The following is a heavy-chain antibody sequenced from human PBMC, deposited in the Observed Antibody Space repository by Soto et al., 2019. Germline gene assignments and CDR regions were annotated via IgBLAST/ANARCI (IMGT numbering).Heavy chain of an antibody. V-gene: IGHV4-34*01. D-gene: IGHD3-3*01. J-gene: IGHJ3*02. CDR3: ARLLDDDFWSGYYIKDAFDI. CDR2: INHSGST. CDR1: GGSFSGYY. Sequence: SETLSLTCAVYGGSFSGYYWSWIRQPPGKGLEWIGEINHSGSTNYNPSLKSRVTISVDTSKNQFSLKLSSVTAADTAVYYCARLLDDDFWSGYYIKDAFDIWGQGTMVTVSS.